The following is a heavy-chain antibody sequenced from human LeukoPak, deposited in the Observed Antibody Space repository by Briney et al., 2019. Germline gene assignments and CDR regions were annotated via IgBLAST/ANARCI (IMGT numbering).Heavy chain of an antibody. V-gene: IGHV3-7*01. D-gene: IGHD4-17*01. CDR1: GFTFSSYW. CDR3: AREPSQNPVTTSGHYYYLDV. Sequence: GGSLRLSCAASGFTFSSYWMSWVRQAPGKGLEWVANIKQDGSEKYYVDSVKGRFTISRDNAKNSLYLQMNSLRAEDTAVYYCAREPSQNPVTTSGHYYYLDVWGEGTTVTVSS. CDR2: IKQDGSEK. J-gene: IGHJ6*03.